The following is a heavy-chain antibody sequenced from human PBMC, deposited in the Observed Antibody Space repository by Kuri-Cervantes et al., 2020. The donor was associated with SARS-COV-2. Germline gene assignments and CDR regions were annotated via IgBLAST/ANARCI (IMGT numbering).Heavy chain of an antibody. CDR3: ARSSSGSYSDFEF. D-gene: IGHD1-26*01. CDR1: GDSIGSGSYY. V-gene: IGHV4-61*09. Sequence: SETLSLTCTVSGDSIGSGSYYWSWIRQPAGKGLEWIGHIYASGSTNYNPSLKSRVTISVDTSKNQISLKLSSVTAAGTAVYYCARSSSGSYSDFEFWGQGTLVTVSS. CDR2: IYASGST. J-gene: IGHJ4*02.